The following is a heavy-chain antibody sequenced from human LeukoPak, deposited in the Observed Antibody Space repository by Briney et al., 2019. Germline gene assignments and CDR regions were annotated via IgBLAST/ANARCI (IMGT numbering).Heavy chain of an antibody. Sequence: ASMKVSCKASGYTFNDHYIHWVRQAPGQGLEWMGKINPVGGGTTYAQHFQGRVTMTRDTSTSTVYMELRSLRSEDTAVYYCERDFRATFGGVMASAFDYWGQGTLVTVSP. CDR3: ERDFRATFGGVMASAFDY. CDR1: GYTFNDHY. CDR2: INPVGGGT. V-gene: IGHV1-46*02. D-gene: IGHD3-16*01. J-gene: IGHJ4*02.